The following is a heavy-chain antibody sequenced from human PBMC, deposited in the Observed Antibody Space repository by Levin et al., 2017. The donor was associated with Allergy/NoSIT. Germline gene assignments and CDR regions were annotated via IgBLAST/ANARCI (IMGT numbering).Heavy chain of an antibody. CDR1: GGSISGYY. D-gene: IGHD3-16*01. CDR2: ISKIGIT. CDR3: ARDVALNTNYVAFDI. V-gene: IGHV4-59*01. Sequence: LSLTCTVSGGSISGYYRSWFRQPPGKGLEWIGYISKIGITNYNPSLKGRVTISEDSSKSQFSLKLTSVTAADTAVYYCARDVALNTNYVAFDIWGQGTMVTVSS. J-gene: IGHJ3*02.